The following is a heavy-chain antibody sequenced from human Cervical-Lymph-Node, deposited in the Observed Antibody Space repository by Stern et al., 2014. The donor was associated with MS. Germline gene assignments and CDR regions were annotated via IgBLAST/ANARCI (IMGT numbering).Heavy chain of an antibody. CDR1: GFKFSIYW. CDR3: ARQTTAWASDV. V-gene: IGHV5-51*01. J-gene: IGHJ4*02. Sequence: EVQLEESGAELIRPGESLKISCKGAGFKFSIYWIAWVRQMPGKGLEWMGIIYPGDSETRYSPSFHGQFTMSADKSTSTAYLQWSSLNSSDTAMYFCARQTTAWASDVWGQGTLVTVSS. D-gene: IGHD1-14*01. CDR2: IYPGDSET.